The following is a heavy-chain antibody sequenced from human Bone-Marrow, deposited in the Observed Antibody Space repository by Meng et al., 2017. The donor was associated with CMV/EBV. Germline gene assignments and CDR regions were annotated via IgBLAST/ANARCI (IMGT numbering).Heavy chain of an antibody. CDR2: VYYSGTP. CDR3: ASHRSSSFHCDS. J-gene: IGHJ4*02. V-gene: IGHV4-39*01. CDR1: VGSIDSRTYF. D-gene: IGHD6-6*01. Sequence: SETLSLTCTVSVGSIDSRTYFWGWIRQPPGKGLDWIGSVYYSGTPYYNPSLKSRVTMSVDTSKNQFSLRLSSVTAADTATYYCASHRSSSFHCDSWGQGVLVTVSS.